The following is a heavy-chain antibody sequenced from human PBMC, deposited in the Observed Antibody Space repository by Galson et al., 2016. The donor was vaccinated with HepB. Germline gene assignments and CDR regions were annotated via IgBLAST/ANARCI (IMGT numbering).Heavy chain of an antibody. CDR1: SLSTYY. J-gene: IGHJ2*01. Sequence: SLSTYYWSWLRQSPGKGLEWIGYIYYTGSTNFNPSLKSRVTIEVDTSKNQFSLRLSSATAADTAVYYCVRDGDYRDLTQWYFDLWGRGTLVTVSS. D-gene: IGHD4-17*01. V-gene: IGHV4-59*01. CDR3: VRDGDYRDLTQWYFDL. CDR2: IYYTGST.